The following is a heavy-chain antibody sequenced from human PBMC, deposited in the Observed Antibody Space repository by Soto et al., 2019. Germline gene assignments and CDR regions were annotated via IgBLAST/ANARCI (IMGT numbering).Heavy chain of an antibody. J-gene: IGHJ3*02. CDR3: ARGHNLGGSTFDI. CDR1: GGSIFSHY. V-gene: IGHV4-59*11. CDR2: IYYSGST. D-gene: IGHD3-16*01. Sequence: PSETLSLTCTVSGGSIFSHYWGWIRQPPGKGLEYIGYIYYSGSTNYNASLKSRVTISVDMSREQFSLKLTSVTAADTAVYYCARGHNLGGSTFDIWGQGTSVTVSS.